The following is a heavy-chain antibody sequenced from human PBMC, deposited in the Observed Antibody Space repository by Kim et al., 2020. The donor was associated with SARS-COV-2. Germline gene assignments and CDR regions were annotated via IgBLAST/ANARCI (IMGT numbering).Heavy chain of an antibody. J-gene: IGHJ6*02. CDR3: TRDFRAGDFQRGDYYYGMDV. Sequence: SETLSLTCTVSGVSISSYYWGWIRQPPGKGLEWIGYMYPDSGGSDYNPSLKSRVTISVDTSKNQLFLKLNSVTAADTAVYYCTRDFRAGDFQRGDYYYGMDVWGQGTTVTVSS. D-gene: IGHD4-17*01. V-gene: IGHV4-59*01. CDR2: MYPDSGGS. CDR1: GVSISSYY.